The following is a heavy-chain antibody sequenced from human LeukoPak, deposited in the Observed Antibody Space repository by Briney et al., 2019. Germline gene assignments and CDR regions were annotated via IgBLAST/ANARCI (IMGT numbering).Heavy chain of an antibody. J-gene: IGHJ3*02. CDR3: AREENYYGSGSSWTLDAFDT. Sequence: GASVKVSCKASGYTFTGYYMHWVRQAPGQGLEWMGWINPNSGGTNYAQKFQGGVTMTRDTSISTAYMELSRLRSDDTAVYYCAREENYYGSGSSWTLDAFDTWGQGTMVTVSS. CDR2: INPNSGGT. CDR1: GYTFTGYY. V-gene: IGHV1-2*02. D-gene: IGHD3-10*01.